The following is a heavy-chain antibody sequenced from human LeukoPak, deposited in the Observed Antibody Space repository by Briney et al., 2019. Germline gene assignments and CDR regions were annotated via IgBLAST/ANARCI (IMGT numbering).Heavy chain of an antibody. J-gene: IGHJ6*02. CDR3: AKGYGYYYYGMDV. CDR2: ISGSGGST. D-gene: IGHD1-1*01. CDR1: GFTFSSYA. V-gene: IGHV3-23*01. Sequence: GGSLRLSCAASGFTFSSYAMSWVRQAPGKGLEWVSAISGSGGSTYYADSMKGRFTISRDNSKNTLYLQMNSLRAEDTAVYYCAKGYGYYYYGMDVWGQRTTVTVSS.